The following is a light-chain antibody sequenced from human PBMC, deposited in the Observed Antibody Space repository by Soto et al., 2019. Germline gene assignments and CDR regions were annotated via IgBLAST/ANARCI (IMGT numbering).Light chain of an antibody. J-gene: IGKJ1*01. CDR1: ESVFSTSSSKNY. CDR3: QQFYPPPRP. V-gene: IGKV4-1*01. Sequence: DIVMTQSPDSLAVSRGERATINCKSSESVFSTSSSKNYLAWYQQKPGQPPRLLLYWASTRESGLPDRFRGSGSGADFNLTLSSLQADDAAVYYCQQFYPPPRPFGQGTKVQIK. CDR2: WAS.